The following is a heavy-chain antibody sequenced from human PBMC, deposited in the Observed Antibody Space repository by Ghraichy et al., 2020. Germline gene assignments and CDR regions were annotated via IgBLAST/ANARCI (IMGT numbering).Heavy chain of an antibody. CDR1: GGSISSGDYY. CDR2: IYYSGST. Sequence: SETLSLTCTVSGGSISSGDYYWSWIRQPPGKGLEWIGYIYYSGSTYYNPSLKSRVTISVDTSKNQFSLKLSSVTAADTAVYYCARGNDYPARKPVARYWYFDLWGRGTLVTVSS. J-gene: IGHJ2*01. D-gene: IGHD1-1*01. CDR3: ARGNDYPARKPVARYWYFDL. V-gene: IGHV4-30-4*01.